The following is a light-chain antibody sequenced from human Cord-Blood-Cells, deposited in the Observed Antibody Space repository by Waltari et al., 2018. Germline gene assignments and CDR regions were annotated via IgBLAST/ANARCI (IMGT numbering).Light chain of an antibody. CDR3: CSYAGSYGWV. J-gene: IGLJ3*02. Sequence: QSALTQPRSVSGSPGQSVTISCTGTSSDVGGYNYVSWYQQHPGKAPKRMIYDVRKRPEGVPDRFSGSKSRTTVSLTISGLQAEDEADYYCCSYAGSYGWVFGGGTKLTVL. CDR2: DVR. V-gene: IGLV2-11*01. CDR1: SSDVGGYNY.